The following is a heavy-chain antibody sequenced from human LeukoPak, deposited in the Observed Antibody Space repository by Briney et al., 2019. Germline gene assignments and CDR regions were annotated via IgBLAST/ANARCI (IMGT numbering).Heavy chain of an antibody. Sequence: PGGSLRLSCAASGFTSSDYYMSWLRQAPGKGLEWVSYISSSGSTIYYADSVKGRFTISRDNAKNSLYLQMNSLRAEDTAVYYCARDQMTTFGGVGPTGYYGMDVWGQGTTVTVSS. D-gene: IGHD3-16*01. CDR2: ISSSGSTI. V-gene: IGHV3-11*01. CDR3: ARDQMTTFGGVGPTGYYGMDV. CDR1: GFTSSDYY. J-gene: IGHJ6*02.